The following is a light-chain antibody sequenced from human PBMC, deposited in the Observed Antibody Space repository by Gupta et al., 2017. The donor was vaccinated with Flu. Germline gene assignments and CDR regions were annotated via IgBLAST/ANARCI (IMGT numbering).Light chain of an antibody. J-gene: IGKJ4*01. CDR3: QHENSSPNT. CDR2: KAS. Sequence: PSTRSASVGDRVTITCRASQSISSWLAWYQQKPGKAPKLLIYKASSLESGVPSRFSGSGSGTEYTLTISSLQPDDFATYYCQHENSSPNTFGGGTKVEIK. CDR1: QSISSW. V-gene: IGKV1-5*03.